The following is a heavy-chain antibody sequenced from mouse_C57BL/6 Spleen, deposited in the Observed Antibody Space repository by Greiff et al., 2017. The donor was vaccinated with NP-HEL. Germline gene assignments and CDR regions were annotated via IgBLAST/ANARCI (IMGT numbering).Heavy chain of an antibody. Sequence: QVQLQQPGAELVKPGASVKLSCKASGYTFTSYWMHWVKQRPGQGLEWIGMIHPNSGSTNYNEKFKSKATLTVDKSSSTAYMQLSSLTSEDSAVYYCARSDGYGNYYAMDYWGQGTSGTVSS. CDR2: IHPNSGST. V-gene: IGHV1-64*01. CDR1: GYTFTSYW. J-gene: IGHJ4*01. D-gene: IGHD2-10*02. CDR3: ARSDGYGNYYAMDY.